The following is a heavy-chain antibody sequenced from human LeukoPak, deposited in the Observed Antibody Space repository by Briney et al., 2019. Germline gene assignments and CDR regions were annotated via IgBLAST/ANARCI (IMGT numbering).Heavy chain of an antibody. V-gene: IGHV4-59*01. CDR2: INHSGST. Sequence: TSETLSLTCTVSGGSISSYSWNWIRQPAAKGREWIGEINHSGSTNYNPSLKSRVTISVDTSKNQFSLKLSSVTAADTAVYYCARVSGYDWESFYDYWGQGTLVTVSS. J-gene: IGHJ4*02. D-gene: IGHD5-12*01. CDR1: GGSISSYS. CDR3: ARVSGYDWESFYDY.